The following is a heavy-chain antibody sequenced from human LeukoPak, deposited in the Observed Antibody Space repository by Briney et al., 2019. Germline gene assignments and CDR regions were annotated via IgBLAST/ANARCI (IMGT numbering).Heavy chain of an antibody. CDR2: IDPSDSYP. Sequence: GESLRISCKGSGYSFTSYWISWVRQLPGKGLEWRGRIDPSDSYPNYSPSVQGHVTISADNSISTAYLQWSSLKASDTAMYYCARHEYRAAGAGIDYWGQGTLVTVSS. CDR3: ARHEYRAAGAGIDY. CDR1: GYSFTSYW. D-gene: IGHD6-25*01. J-gene: IGHJ4*02. V-gene: IGHV5-10-1*01.